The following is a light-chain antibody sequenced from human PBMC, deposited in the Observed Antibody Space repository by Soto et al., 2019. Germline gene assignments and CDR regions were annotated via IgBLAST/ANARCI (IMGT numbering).Light chain of an antibody. J-gene: IGKJ1*01. Sequence: EIVLTHSPGTLSLSPGERATLSGRASQSVSSSYLTWYQQKPGQAPRLLIYGASSRATGIPDRFSGSGSGTDFTLTISRLEPEDFAVYYCQHYSSSSWTFGQGTKV. CDR3: QHYSSSSWT. V-gene: IGKV3-20*01. CDR2: GAS. CDR1: QSVSSSY.